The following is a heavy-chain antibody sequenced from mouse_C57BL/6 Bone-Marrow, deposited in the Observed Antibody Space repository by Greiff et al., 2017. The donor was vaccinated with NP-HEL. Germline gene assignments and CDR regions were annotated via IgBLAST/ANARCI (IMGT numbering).Heavy chain of an antibody. CDR1: GFNIKDDY. CDR2: IDPENGDT. CDR3: TTYYGNYLLYAMDY. J-gene: IGHJ4*01. Sequence: EVKLMESGAELVRPGASVTLSCTASGFNIKDDYMHWVKQRPEQGLEWIGWIDPENGDTEYASKFQGKATITADTSSNTAYLQLSSLTSEDTAVYYCTTYYGNYLLYAMDYWGQGTSVTVSS. V-gene: IGHV14-4*01. D-gene: IGHD2-1*01.